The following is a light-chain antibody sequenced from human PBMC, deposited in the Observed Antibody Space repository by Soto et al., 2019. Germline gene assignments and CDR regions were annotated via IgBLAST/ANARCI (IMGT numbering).Light chain of an antibody. V-gene: IGKV3D-15*01. CDR3: QQSKEYVT. J-gene: IGKJ4*01. CDR2: GAS. CDR1: QSVGTT. Sequence: EIVMTQFPDSLCVSPGESATLSCRASQSVGTTLAWYQQKPGQAPRLLIYGASTRASGCPPRFRGSGSGTDFTLYINYLRSEDIAVYFCQQSKEYVTFGGGTKVEV.